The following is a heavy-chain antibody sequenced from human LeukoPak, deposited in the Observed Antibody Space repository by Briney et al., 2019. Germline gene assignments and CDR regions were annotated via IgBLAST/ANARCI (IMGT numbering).Heavy chain of an antibody. Sequence: GASVKVSCKASGYTFTSYGISWVRQAPGQGLEWMGGIIPIFGTANYAQKFQGRVTITADKSTSTAYMELSSLRSEDTAVYYCARGRYYDSSGHFDYWGQGTLVTVSS. D-gene: IGHD3-22*01. CDR2: IIPIFGTA. CDR3: ARGRYYDSSGHFDY. J-gene: IGHJ4*02. CDR1: GYTFTSYG. V-gene: IGHV1-69*06.